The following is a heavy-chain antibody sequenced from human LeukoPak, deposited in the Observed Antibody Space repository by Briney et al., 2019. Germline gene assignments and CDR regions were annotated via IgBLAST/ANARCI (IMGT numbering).Heavy chain of an antibody. V-gene: IGHV3-48*01. J-gene: IGHJ4*02. CDR3: AGLGVGNYFDY. CDR1: GFTFSSYS. Sequence: PGGSLRLSCAASGFTFSSYSMNWVRQAPGKGLEWVSYISSSSSPIYYADSVKGRFTISRDNAKNSLYLQMNSLRAEDTAVYYCAGLGVGNYFDYWGQGTLVTVSS. D-gene: IGHD3-3*01. CDR2: ISSSSSPI.